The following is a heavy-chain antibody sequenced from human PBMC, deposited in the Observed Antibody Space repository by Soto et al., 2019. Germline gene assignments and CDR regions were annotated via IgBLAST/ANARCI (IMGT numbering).Heavy chain of an antibody. V-gene: IGHV1-18*01. CDR2: ISAYNGNT. J-gene: IGHJ4*02. Sequence: GPGLEWMGWISAYNGNTNYAQKLQGRVTMTTDTSTSTAYMELRSLRSDDTAVYYCARDQGYDYGDYVPTYFDYWGQGTLVTVSS. D-gene: IGHD4-17*01. CDR3: ARDQGYDYGDYVPTYFDY.